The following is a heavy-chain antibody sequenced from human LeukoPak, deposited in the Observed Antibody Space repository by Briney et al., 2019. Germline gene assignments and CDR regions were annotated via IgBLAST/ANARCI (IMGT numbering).Heavy chain of an antibody. CDR2: INPNSGGT. J-gene: IGHJ4*02. V-gene: IGHV1-2*02. CDR3: ARDYYGSGSLSVDY. CDR1: GYTFTIYY. D-gene: IGHD3-10*01. Sequence: ASVKVSCKASGYTFTIYYIHWVRQAPGQGLEWMGLINPNSGGTNYAQKFQGRVTMTRDTSISTAYMELSRLRSDDTAVYYCARDYYGSGSLSVDYWGQGTLVTVSS.